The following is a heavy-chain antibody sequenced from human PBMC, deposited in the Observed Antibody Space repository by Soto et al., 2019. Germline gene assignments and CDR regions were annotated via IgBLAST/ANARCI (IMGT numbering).Heavy chain of an antibody. CDR2: IYYSGST. CDR3: ARQRTSVVTQAFFDV. D-gene: IGHD2-21*02. J-gene: IGHJ4*02. CDR1: DGTSSSRGYY. V-gene: IGHV4-39*01. Sequence: SVIRSLTCTGTDGTSSSRGYYWGRIRPPPGKGLEWIGSIYYSGSTYNNPSLRSRVSMSIDTSKDQFSLKLKSVTAADTALYFCARQRTSVVTQAFFDVWGPGSLVPVS.